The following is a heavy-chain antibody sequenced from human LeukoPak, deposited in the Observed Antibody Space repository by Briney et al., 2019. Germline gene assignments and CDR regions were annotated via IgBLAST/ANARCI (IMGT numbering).Heavy chain of an antibody. D-gene: IGHD3-10*01. CDR2: ISSSSSYT. CDR3: ATNCITMVRGVICY. CDR1: GFSFSDYY. Sequence: GGSLRLSCAASGFSFSDYYMSWIRQAPGKGLEWVSYISSSSSYTNYADSVKGRFTISRDNAENSLYLQMNSLRAEDTAVYYCATNCITMVRGVICYWGQGTLVTVSS. J-gene: IGHJ4*02. V-gene: IGHV3-11*03.